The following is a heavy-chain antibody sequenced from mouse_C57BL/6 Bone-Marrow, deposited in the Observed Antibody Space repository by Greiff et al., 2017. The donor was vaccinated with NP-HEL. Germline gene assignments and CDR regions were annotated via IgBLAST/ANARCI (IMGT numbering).Heavy chain of an antibody. Sequence: VQLMESGGGLVQPGGSLKLSCAASGFTFSDYGMAWVRQAPRKGPEWVAFISNLAYSIYYADTVTGRFTISRENAKNTLYLEMSSLRSEDTAMYYCARRDYDYVWFAYWGQGTLVTVSA. CDR3: ARRDYDYVWFAY. CDR2: ISNLAYSI. D-gene: IGHD2-4*01. V-gene: IGHV5-15*01. CDR1: GFTFSDYG. J-gene: IGHJ3*01.